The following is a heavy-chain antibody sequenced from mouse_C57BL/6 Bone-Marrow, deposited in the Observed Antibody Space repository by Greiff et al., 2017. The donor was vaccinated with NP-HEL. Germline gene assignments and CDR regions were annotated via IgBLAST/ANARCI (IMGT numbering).Heavy chain of an antibody. Sequence: QVQLQQSGPGLVQPSQSLSITCTVSGFSLTSYGVHWVRQSPGKGLEWLGVIWSGGSTDYNAAFISRLSISKDNSKSQVFFKMNSLQADDTAIYYCARHYGSSSLDYWGQGTTLTVSS. J-gene: IGHJ2*01. CDR2: IWSGGST. D-gene: IGHD1-1*01. CDR3: ARHYGSSSLDY. CDR1: GFSLTSYG. V-gene: IGHV2-2*01.